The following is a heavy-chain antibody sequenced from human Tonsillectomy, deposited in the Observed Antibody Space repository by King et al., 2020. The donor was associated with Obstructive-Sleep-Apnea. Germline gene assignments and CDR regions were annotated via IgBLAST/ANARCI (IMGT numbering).Heavy chain of an antibody. CDR1: GGSISSY. Sequence: VQLQESGPGLVKPSETLSLTCTVSGGSISSYWSWIRQPPGKGLEWIGYIYYSGSTNYNSSLKSRVTISIDTSKNQFSLKLRSVTAADTAVYYCARQLLNDYGDLVFFFDYWGQGTLVTVSS. J-gene: IGHJ4*02. CDR2: IYYSGST. D-gene: IGHD4-17*01. CDR3: ARQLLNDYGDLVFFFDY. V-gene: IGHV4-59*08.